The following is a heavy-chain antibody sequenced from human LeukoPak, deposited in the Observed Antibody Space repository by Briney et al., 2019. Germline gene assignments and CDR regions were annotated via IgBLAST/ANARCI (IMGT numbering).Heavy chain of an antibody. Sequence: PGGSLRLSCAASGITLNIFAMNWVRQAPGKGLEWVSAITRSGTNTFYRDSVKGRFTVSRDNFKNTNFLQMNTLRADDTAVYFCATDPATVGVTTRDYWGQGTPVTVSS. CDR1: GITLNIFA. CDR2: ITRSGTNT. J-gene: IGHJ4*02. D-gene: IGHD1-26*01. V-gene: IGHV3-23*01. CDR3: ATDPATVGVTTRDY.